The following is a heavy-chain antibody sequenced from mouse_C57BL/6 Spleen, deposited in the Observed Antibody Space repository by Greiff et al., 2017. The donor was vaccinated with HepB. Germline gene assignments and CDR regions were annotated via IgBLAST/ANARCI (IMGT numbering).Heavy chain of an antibody. J-gene: IGHJ1*03. Sequence: VQLQQSGPELVKPGASVKISCKASGYAFSSSWMNWVKQRPGKGLEWIGRIYPGDGDTNSNGKFKGKATLTADKSSSTAYMQLSSLTSGDSTVYFCARSNLQVWGTGTTGTVSS. CDR2: IYPGDGDT. CDR3: ARSNLQV. CDR1: GYAFSSSW. V-gene: IGHV1-82*01. D-gene: IGHD6-1*01.